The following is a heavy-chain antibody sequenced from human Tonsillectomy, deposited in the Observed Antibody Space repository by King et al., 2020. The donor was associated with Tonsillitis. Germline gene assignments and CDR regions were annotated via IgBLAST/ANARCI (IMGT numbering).Heavy chain of an antibody. CDR1: GDSISSGSHY. V-gene: IGHV4-61*02. J-gene: IGHJ4*02. D-gene: IGHD6-13*01. Sequence: VQLQESGPGLVKPSQTLSLTCSVSGDSISSGSHYWSWIRQPAGKGLEWVGRMYIIGETNYNPSLKRRVTISLDTSKNQFSLKLSSVTAARTAVYYCAVGQQPMGLDCWGQGTLVTVSS. CDR3: AVGQQPMGLDC. CDR2: MYIIGET.